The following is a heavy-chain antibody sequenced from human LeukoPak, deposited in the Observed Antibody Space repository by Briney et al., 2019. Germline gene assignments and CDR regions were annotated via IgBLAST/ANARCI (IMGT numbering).Heavy chain of an antibody. CDR2: INGGGGNT. Sequence: PGGSLRLSCAASGFTFNSYVMSWVRQAPGKGLEWVSAINGGGGNTYYADSVKGRFTISRDNSKNMVYLQMNSLRADDTAVYYCAKSVVVITVCFDDWGQGALVTVSS. CDR1: GFTFNSYV. V-gene: IGHV3-23*01. D-gene: IGHD2-15*01. CDR3: AKSVVVITVCFDD. J-gene: IGHJ4*02.